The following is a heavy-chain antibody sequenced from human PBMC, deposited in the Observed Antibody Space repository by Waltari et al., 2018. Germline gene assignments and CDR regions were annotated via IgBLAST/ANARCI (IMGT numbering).Heavy chain of an antibody. D-gene: IGHD5-12*01. J-gene: IGHJ4*02. CDR3: AREGPGYSGPPKFDY. CDR2: INPNSGGT. V-gene: IGHV1-2*06. CDR1: TGYY. Sequence: TGYYMHWVRQAPGQGLEWMGRINPNSGGTNYAQKLQGRVTMTTDTSTSTAYMELRSLRSDDTAVYYCAREGPGYSGPPKFDYWGQGTLVTVSS.